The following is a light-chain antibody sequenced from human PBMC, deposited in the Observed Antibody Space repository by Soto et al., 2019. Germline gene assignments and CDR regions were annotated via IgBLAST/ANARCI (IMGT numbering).Light chain of an antibody. V-gene: IGKV3-20*01. CDR2: GAS. Sequence: EIVLTQSPGTLSLSPGERATLSCRASQTVTGSHLVWYQQKPGQAPRLLIYGASGRATGIPDRFSGSGSGTDFTLTISRLEPEDFAVYYCQQFGSSPYTCGQGTKLEIK. CDR1: QTVTGSH. J-gene: IGKJ2*01. CDR3: QQFGSSPYT.